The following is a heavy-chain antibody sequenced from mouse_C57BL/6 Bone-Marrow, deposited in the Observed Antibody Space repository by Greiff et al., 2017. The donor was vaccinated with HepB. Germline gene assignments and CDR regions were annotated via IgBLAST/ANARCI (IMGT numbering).Heavy chain of an antibody. Sequence: QVQLQQPGAELVKPGASVKMSCKASGYTFTSYWITWVKQRPGQGLEWIGDIYPGSGSTNYNEKFKSKATLTVDTSSSTAYMQLSSLTSEDSAVYYCARLDYSNPACFAYWGQGTLVTVSA. J-gene: IGHJ3*01. CDR2: IYPGSGST. CDR3: ARLDYSNPACFAY. CDR1: GYTFTSYW. D-gene: IGHD2-5*01. V-gene: IGHV1-55*01.